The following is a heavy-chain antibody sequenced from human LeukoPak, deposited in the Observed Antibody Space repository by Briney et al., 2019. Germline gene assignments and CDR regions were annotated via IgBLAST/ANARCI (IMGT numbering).Heavy chain of an antibody. V-gene: IGHV3-72*01. D-gene: IGHD3-3*01. CDR2: IREKVNSYTT. Sequence: PGWSLRLSRAASGFTFSAHYMDWVRQAPGKGLAWVGRIREKVNSYTTVYAASVKGRFTISRDDSTNSVFLQMNSLKTEDTAVYYCAKAFCSEKQCTLDSWGQGTLVSVSS. CDR3: AKAFCSEKQCTLDS. CDR1: GFTFSAHY. J-gene: IGHJ4*02.